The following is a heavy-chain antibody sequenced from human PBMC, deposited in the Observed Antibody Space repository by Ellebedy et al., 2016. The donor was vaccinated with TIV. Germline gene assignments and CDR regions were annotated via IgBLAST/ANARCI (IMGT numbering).Heavy chain of an antibody. CDR3: ARDVELIAVAGPNTRGGVPAGRPFDY. CDR2: ISAYNGNT. J-gene: IGHJ4*02. CDR1: GYTFTSYG. D-gene: IGHD6-19*01. V-gene: IGHV1-18*01. Sequence: AASVKVSCKASGYTFTSYGISWVRQAPGQGLEWMGWISAYNGNTNYAQKLQGRVTMTTDTSTSTAYMELRSLRSDDTAVYYCARDVELIAVAGPNTRGGVPAGRPFDYWGQGTLVTVSS.